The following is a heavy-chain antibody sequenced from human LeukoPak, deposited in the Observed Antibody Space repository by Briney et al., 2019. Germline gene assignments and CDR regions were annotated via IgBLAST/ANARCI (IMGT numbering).Heavy chain of an antibody. CDR2: IYYSGST. D-gene: IGHD2-15*01. V-gene: IGHV4-39*07. Sequence: PSETLSLTCTVSGGSISSSSYYWGWIRQPPGKGLEWIGSIYYSGSTYYNPSLKSRVTISVDTSKNQFSLKLSSVTAADTAVYYCATTGSGGGILSYHAFDIWGQGTMVTVSS. CDR3: ATTGSGGGILSYHAFDI. CDR1: GGSISSSSYY. J-gene: IGHJ3*02.